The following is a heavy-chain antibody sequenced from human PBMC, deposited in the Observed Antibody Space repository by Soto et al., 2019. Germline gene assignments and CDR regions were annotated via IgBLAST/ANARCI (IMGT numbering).Heavy chain of an antibody. CDR2: ISWDGGST. Sequence: SLRLSCAASGFTFDDYTMHWVRQAPGKGLEWVSLISWDGGSTYYADSVKGRFTISRDNSKNSLYLQMNSLRTEDTALYYCAKDINTGARVATTEYYYYGMDVWGQGTTVTVSS. V-gene: IGHV3-43*01. CDR1: GFTFDDYT. CDR3: AKDINTGARVATTEYYYYGMDV. D-gene: IGHD5-12*01. J-gene: IGHJ6*02.